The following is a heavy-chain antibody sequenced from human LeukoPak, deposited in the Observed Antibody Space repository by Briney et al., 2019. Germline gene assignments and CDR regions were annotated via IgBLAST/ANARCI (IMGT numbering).Heavy chain of an antibody. CDR3: ARQQRNYYYYMDV. CDR2: INHSGST. V-gene: IGHV4-34*01. D-gene: IGHD6-13*01. J-gene: IGHJ6*03. CDR1: GGSFSGYY. Sequence: PSETLSLTCAVYGGSFSGYYWSWIRQPPGKGLEWIGEINHSGSTNYNPSLKSRVTISVDTSKNQFSLKLSSVTAADTAVYYCARQQRNYYYYMDVWGKGTTVTISS.